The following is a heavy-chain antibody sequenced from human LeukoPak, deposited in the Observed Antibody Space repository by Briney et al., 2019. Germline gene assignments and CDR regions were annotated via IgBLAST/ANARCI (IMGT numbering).Heavy chain of an antibody. Sequence: ASVKVSCKASGYTFTSYDINWVRQATGQGLEWMGWMNPNSGNTGYAQKFQGRVTMTRNTSISTAYMELSSLRSEDTAVYYCARVARYCSGGSCYHSTFGYWGQGTLVTVSS. CDR1: GYTFTSYD. V-gene: IGHV1-8*01. CDR3: ARVARYCSGGSCYHSTFGY. CDR2: MNPNSGNT. J-gene: IGHJ4*02. D-gene: IGHD2-15*01.